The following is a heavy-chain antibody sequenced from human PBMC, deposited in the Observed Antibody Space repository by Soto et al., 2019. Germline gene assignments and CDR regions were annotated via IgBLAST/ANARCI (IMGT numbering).Heavy chain of an antibody. CDR3: ARSLQTEDWFDP. V-gene: IGHV4-31*03. CDR1: CGSISSGGYY. Sequence: TLSLTCTVSCGSISSGGYYWSWIRQHPGKGLEWIGYIYYSGSTYYNPSLKSRVTISVDTSKNQFSLKLSSVTAADTAVYYCARSLQTEDWFDPWGQGTLVTVSS. CDR2: IYYSGST. J-gene: IGHJ5*02.